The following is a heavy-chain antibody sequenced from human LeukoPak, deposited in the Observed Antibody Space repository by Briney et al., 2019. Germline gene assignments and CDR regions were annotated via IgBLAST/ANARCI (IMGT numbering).Heavy chain of an antibody. CDR3: ARDHAEYSSSLIDY. D-gene: IGHD6-6*01. CDR2: ISAYNGNT. J-gene: IGHJ4*02. V-gene: IGHV1-18*01. CDR1: GYTFTSYG. Sequence: GASVKVSCKASGYTFTSYGISWVRQAPGQGLEWMGWISAYNGNTNYAQKPQGRVTMTTDTSTSTAYMELRSLRSDDTAVYYCARDHAEYSSSLIDYWGQGTLVTVSS.